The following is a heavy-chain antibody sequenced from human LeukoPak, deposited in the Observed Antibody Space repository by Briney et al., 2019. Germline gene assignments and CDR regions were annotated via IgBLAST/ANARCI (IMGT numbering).Heavy chain of an antibody. CDR3: ARGGFSYYYDSSGYYSGVNY. V-gene: IGHV1-46*01. CDR2: INPSGGST. Sequence: ASVKVSCKASGYTFTSYYMHWVRQAPGQGLEWMGIINPSGGSTSYAQKFQGRVTMTRDTSTSTVYMELSSLRSEDTAVYYCARGGFSYYYDSSGYYSGVNYWGQGTLVTASS. D-gene: IGHD3-22*01. J-gene: IGHJ4*02. CDR1: GYTFTSYY.